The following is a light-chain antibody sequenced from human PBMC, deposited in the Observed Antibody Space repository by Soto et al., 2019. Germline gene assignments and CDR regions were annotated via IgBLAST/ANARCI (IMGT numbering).Light chain of an antibody. Sequence: EIVLTQSPGTLSLFPGERATLSCRASQSLSTSYLAWYRLKPGQAPRLLIYAASSRASGIPDRFSGSGSGTDLPLTIIRLEPEDFAVYYCQQYGSSPTFGQGTRLEIK. CDR2: AAS. V-gene: IGKV3-20*01. CDR3: QQYGSSPT. J-gene: IGKJ5*01. CDR1: QSLSTSY.